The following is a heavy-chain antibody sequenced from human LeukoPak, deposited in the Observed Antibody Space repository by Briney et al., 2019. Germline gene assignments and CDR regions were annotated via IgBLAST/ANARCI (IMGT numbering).Heavy chain of an antibody. CDR3: AKDWIQFNRVFDCFDS. CDR1: GFPFETNA. V-gene: IGHV3-23*01. J-gene: IGHJ4*02. D-gene: IGHD5-18*01. CDR2: IGNTET. Sequence: EGSLRLSCATSGFPFETNAMSWVRQAPGKGLEWVATIGNTETFYADSVTGRFTISRDNSKNTVNLQMNRLRVEDTAIYYCAKDWIQFNRVFDCFDSWGQGTLVTVSS.